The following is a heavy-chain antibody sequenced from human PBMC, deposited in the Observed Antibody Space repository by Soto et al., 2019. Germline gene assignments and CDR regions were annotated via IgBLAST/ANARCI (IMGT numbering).Heavy chain of an antibody. CDR1: GFTFSSYA. CDR3: AKGEGWPSYYYYGMDV. D-gene: IGHD1-26*01. CDR2: ISGSGGST. V-gene: IGHV3-23*01. Sequence: EVQLLESGGGLVQPGGSLRLSCAASGFTFSSYAMSWVRQAPGKVLEWVSAISGSGGSTYYADSVKGRFTISRDNSKNTLYLQMNSLRAEDTAVYYCAKGEGWPSYYYYGMDVWGQGTTVTVSS. J-gene: IGHJ6*02.